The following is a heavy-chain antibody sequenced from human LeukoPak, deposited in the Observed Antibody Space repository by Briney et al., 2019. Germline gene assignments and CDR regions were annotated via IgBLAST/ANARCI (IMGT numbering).Heavy chain of an antibody. CDR2: IYYSGST. CDR3: AKGGGYYGSGSYYRDYYYGMDV. D-gene: IGHD3-10*01. V-gene: IGHV4-59*01. Sequence: PSETLSLTCTVSGGSISSYYWSWLRQPPGKGLEWIGYIYYSGSTNYNPSLKSRVTISVDTSKNQFSLKLSSVTAADTAVYYCAKGGGYYGSGSYYRDYYYGMDVWGQGTTVTVSS. J-gene: IGHJ6*02. CDR1: GGSISSYY.